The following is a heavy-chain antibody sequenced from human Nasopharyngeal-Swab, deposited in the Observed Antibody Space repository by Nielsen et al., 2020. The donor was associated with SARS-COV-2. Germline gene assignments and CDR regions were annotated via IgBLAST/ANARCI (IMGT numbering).Heavy chain of an antibody. D-gene: IGHD2-21*02. CDR1: GGTYSIYA. J-gene: IGHJ3*01. CDR3: ARMHCGGDCYSRGEDAFDL. V-gene: IGHV1-69*13. Sequence: SVKVPCKASGGTYSIYAIGWVRQAPGHGPEWTGGIIPIFGTSNYAQKLQGRVTITADEFTSTAYMELSSLRSVDTAVYYCARMHCGGDCYSRGEDAFDLWGQGTLVTVSS. CDR2: IIPIFGTS.